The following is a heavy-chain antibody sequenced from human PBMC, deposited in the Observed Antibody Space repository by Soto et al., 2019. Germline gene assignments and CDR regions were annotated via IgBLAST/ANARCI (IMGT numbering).Heavy chain of an antibody. D-gene: IGHD2-8*01. V-gene: IGHV1-18*01. Sequence: QVQLVQSGPEVKKPGASMKVSCKTSGYTFTSYGITWVRQAPGQGLEWMGWINVYNGNTDYAQKLQGRVTMTTDTPTSTVYMEMRSLKSAATAVYYCARGDGLWFFDLWGRGPLVTVSS. CDR2: INVYNGNT. CDR1: GYTFTSYG. CDR3: ARGDGLWFFDL. J-gene: IGHJ2*01.